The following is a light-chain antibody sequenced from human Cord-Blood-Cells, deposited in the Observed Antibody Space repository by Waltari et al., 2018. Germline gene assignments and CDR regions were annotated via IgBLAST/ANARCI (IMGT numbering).Light chain of an antibody. CDR1: QSLLHSDGKTY. J-gene: IGKJ4*01. CDR3: MQSIQLPLT. CDR2: EVS. V-gene: IGKV2D-29*01. Sequence: DIVRSNNQLPLSVTPGKPASSPCQPSQSLLHSDGKTYLYWYLQKPGQPPQFLIYEVSNRFSGVPDRFSGSGSGTDFTLKISRVEAEDVGVYYCMQSIQLPLTFGGGTKVEIK.